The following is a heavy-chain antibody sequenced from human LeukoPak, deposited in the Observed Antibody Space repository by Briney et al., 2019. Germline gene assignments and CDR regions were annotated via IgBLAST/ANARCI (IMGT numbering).Heavy chain of an antibody. CDR2: ISYDGSNK. Sequence: PGWSLRLSCAASGFTFSSYGMHWVRQAPGKGLEWVAVISYDGSNKYYADSVKGRFTISRDNSKNTLYLQMNSLRAEDTAVYYCAKDLNYYGSGSYYMDYWGQGTLVTVSS. CDR3: AKDLNYYGSGSYYMDY. J-gene: IGHJ4*02. V-gene: IGHV3-30*18. D-gene: IGHD3-10*01. CDR1: GFTFSSYG.